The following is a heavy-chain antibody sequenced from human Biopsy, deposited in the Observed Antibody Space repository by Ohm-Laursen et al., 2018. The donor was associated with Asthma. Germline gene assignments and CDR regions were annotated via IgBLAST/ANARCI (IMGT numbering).Heavy chain of an antibody. CDR3: ARTFHFWSPYHAEHYQL. J-gene: IGHJ1*01. D-gene: IGHD3-3*02. CDR1: GFTFGDYW. V-gene: IGHV3-7*01. Sequence: SLRLSCSASGFTFGDYWMSWVRQVPGKGLEWAANIKHDGTEKNHVDSLKGRFTISRDNAKNSLYLQMNSFRAEDTAVYYCARTFHFWSPYHAEHYQLWGQGTLVTVPS. CDR2: IKHDGTEK.